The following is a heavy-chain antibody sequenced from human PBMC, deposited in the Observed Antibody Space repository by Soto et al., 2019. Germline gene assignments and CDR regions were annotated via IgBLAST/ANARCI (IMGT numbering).Heavy chain of an antibody. V-gene: IGHV3-23*01. CDR2: ISGSGAST. CDR1: GFTFDSHA. Sequence: EVQLLESGGGLVQPGGSLRLSCAASGFTFDSHAMNWVRQAPGKGLEWVSAISGSGASTYYADSVKGRFTISRDNSKNTRYLQMNSLRAEDTAVYYCAKGYGSGSSFCWGQGTLVTVSS. D-gene: IGHD3-10*01. CDR3: AKGYGSGSSFC. J-gene: IGHJ4*02.